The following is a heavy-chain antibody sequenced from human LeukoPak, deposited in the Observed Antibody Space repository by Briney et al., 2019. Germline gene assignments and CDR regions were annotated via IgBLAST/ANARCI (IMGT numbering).Heavy chain of an antibody. CDR1: GYTFTSYY. Sequence: ASVKVSCKASGYTFTSYYMHWVRQPPGQGLEWMGIINPSGGSTSYAQNFQGRVTMTRATSTSTVYMELSRLRTEDTAVDYCARGEAYGDPLDCWGQGTLVTVSS. J-gene: IGHJ4*02. CDR3: ARGEAYGDPLDC. D-gene: IGHD4-17*01. CDR2: INPSGGST. V-gene: IGHV1-46*01.